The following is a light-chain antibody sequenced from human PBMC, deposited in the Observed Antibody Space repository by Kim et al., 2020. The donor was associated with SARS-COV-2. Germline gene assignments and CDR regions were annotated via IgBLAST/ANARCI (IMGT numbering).Light chain of an antibody. CDR1: SSDIGTFAY. J-gene: IGLJ1*01. CDR2: NVT. V-gene: IGLV2-14*03. CDR3: SSYTANTKGV. Sequence: QSALTQPASVSGSPGQSITISCTATSSDIGTFAYDFWYQQQPGKAPKLIISNVTKRHSGVSSRFSGSKSGNTASLTISGLQPEDEADYYCSSYTANTKGVFGTGTKVTVL.